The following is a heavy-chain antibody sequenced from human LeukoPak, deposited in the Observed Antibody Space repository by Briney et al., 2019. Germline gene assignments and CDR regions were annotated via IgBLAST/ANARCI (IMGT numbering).Heavy chain of an antibody. Sequence: SSETLSLTCTVSGDSISTSYYWSWIRQPPGKGLEWIGYIYYSGSTNYNPSLKSRVTISVNTSKNQFSLKLSSVTAADTAVYYCARGSVRYFDWLSDWGQGTLVTVSS. CDR2: IYYSGST. J-gene: IGHJ4*02. D-gene: IGHD3-9*01. V-gene: IGHV4-59*01. CDR1: GDSISTSYY. CDR3: ARGSVRYFDWLSD.